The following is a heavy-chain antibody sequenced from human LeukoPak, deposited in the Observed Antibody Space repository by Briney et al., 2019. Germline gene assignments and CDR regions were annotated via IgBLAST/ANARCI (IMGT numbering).Heavy chain of an antibody. CDR3: AKETYFGGDAQPGV. J-gene: IGHJ4*02. V-gene: IGHV3-23*01. Sequence: GGSLRPSCAASGFTFSSYAMSWVRQAPGKGLEWVSTISGSGAGTYYADSVKGRFTISRDNSKNTLYLQMNSLRAEDTAIYYCAKETYFGGDAQPGVWGQGTLVTVSS. CDR2: ISGSGAGT. CDR1: GFTFSSYA. D-gene: IGHD2-21*02.